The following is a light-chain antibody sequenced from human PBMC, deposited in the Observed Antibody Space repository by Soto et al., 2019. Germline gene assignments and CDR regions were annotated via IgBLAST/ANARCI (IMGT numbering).Light chain of an antibody. CDR2: YDD. V-gene: IGLV1-36*01. CDR3: AAWDDSLNSHV. CDR1: SSNIGNNA. J-gene: IGLJ1*01. Sequence: QSVLTQPPSVSGAPRQRVTISCSGSSSNIGNNAVNWYQQLPGKAPKLLIYYDDLLPSWVSDRFSGSKSGTSASLAISGLQSEDEADYYCAAWDDSLNSHVFGNGTKVTV.